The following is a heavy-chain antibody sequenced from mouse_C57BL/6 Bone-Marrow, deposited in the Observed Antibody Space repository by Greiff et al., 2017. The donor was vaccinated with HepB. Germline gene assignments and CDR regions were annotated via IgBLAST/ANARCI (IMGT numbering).Heavy chain of an antibody. D-gene: IGHD1-1*01. Sequence: VQLQQSGPGLVKPSQSLSLTCSITGYSITSGYYWNWIRQFPGNKLEWMGYISYDGSNNYNPSLKNRISITRDTSKNQFFLKLNSVTTEDTATYYCAITTVVATDYWVQGTSVTVSS. CDR1: GYSITSGYY. CDR2: ISYDGSN. J-gene: IGHJ4*01. CDR3: AITTVVATDY. V-gene: IGHV3-6*01.